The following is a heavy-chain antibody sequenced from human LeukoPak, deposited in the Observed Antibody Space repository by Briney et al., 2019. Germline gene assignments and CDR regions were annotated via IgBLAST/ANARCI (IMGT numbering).Heavy chain of an antibody. V-gene: IGHV3-21*05. Sequence: GGSLRLSCAASGFTFSSYAMSWVRQAPGKGLEWVSYISSSSSHTNYADSVKGRFSISRDNTKNSLYLEMNSLRAEDTAVYYCARVRRYSTSLFDYWGQGNPGHRLL. J-gene: IGHJ4*02. CDR1: GFTFSSYA. D-gene: IGHD6-6*01. CDR2: ISSSSSHT. CDR3: ARVRRYSTSLFDY.